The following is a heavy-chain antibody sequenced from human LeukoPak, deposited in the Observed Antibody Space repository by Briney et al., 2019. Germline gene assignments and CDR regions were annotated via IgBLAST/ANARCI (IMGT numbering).Heavy chain of an antibody. CDR1: GYSISSGYY. CDR3: AREGLNMVRGVIPKEAWGWFDP. V-gene: IGHV4-38-2*02. J-gene: IGHJ5*02. D-gene: IGHD3-10*01. Sequence: SETLSLTCTVSGYSISSGYYWGWIRQPPGKGLEWIGNIYYNGITYYNPSLKSRVTISLDTSKNQFSLKLSSVTAADTAVYYCAREGLNMVRGVIPKEAWGWFDPWGQGTLVTVSS. CDR2: IYYNGIT.